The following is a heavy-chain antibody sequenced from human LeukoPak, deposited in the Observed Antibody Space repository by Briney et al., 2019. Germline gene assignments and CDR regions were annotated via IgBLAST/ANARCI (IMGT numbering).Heavy chain of an antibody. V-gene: IGHV3-48*03. Sequence: GGSLRLSCAASGFTFSSYEMNWVRQAPGKGLEWVSYISSSGSTIYYADSVKGRFTISRDNAKNSLYLQMNSLRAEDTAVYYCARDGGSGSYYDYYFDYWGQGTLVTVSS. CDR2: ISSSGSTI. CDR3: ARDGGSGSYYDYYFDY. D-gene: IGHD3-10*01. J-gene: IGHJ4*02. CDR1: GFTFSSYE.